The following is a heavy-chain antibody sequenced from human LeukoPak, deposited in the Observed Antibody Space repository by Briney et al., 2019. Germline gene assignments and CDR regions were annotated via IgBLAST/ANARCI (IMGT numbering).Heavy chain of an antibody. D-gene: IGHD3-22*01. CDR1: GGSISGYH. CDR3: ARFSPFFDSSVHYLDY. J-gene: IGHJ4*02. Sequence: SDTLSLTCTVSGGSISGYHCSWIRQPPGQGLEWIAYMHSTGVDNYSPSLRSRVTMSVDTSKNQCSLKLNSVSAADSAAYYCARFSPFFDSSVHYLDYWGLGILVTVSS. CDR2: MHSTGVD. V-gene: IGHV4-59*08.